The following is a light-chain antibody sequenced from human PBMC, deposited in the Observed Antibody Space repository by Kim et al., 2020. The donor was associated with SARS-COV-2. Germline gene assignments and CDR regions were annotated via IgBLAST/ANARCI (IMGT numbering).Light chain of an antibody. Sequence: QRVTISCSRSSSNIGSNYVYWYQQLPGTAPKLLTYRNNQRPSGVPDRFSGSKSGTSASLAISGLRSEDEADYYCAAWDDSLSGQVFGTGTKVTVL. CDR3: AAWDDSLSGQV. CDR1: SSNIGSNY. CDR2: RNN. V-gene: IGLV1-47*01. J-gene: IGLJ1*01.